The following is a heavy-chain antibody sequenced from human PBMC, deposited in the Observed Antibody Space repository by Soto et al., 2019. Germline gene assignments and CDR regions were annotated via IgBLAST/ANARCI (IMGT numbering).Heavy chain of an antibody. CDR2: IIPILGIA. J-gene: IGHJ4*02. D-gene: IGHD6-6*01. CDR1: RGTFGSYT. CDR3: ARGSLEYSSSDFDY. Sequence: SVKASCKASRGTFGSYTMSWVQQAPGQGLEWMGRIIPILGIANYAQKFQGRVTITADKSTSTAYMELSSLRSEDTAVYYCARGSLEYSSSDFDYWGQGTLVTVSS. V-gene: IGHV1-69*02.